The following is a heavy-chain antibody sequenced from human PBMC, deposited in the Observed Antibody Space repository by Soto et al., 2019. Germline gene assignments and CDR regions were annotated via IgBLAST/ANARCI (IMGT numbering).Heavy chain of an antibody. CDR1: GFTFSSYA. CDR2: ISSNGGST. D-gene: IGHD3-3*01. CDR3: VKGEPYYDFWSGYYWFDP. V-gene: IGHV3-64D*08. J-gene: IGHJ5*02. Sequence: GGSLRLSCSASGFTFSSYAMHWVRQAPGKGLEYVSAISSNGGSTYYADSVKGRFTISRDNFKNTLYLQMSSLRAEDTAVYYCVKGEPYYDFWSGYYWFDPWGQGTLVTVSS.